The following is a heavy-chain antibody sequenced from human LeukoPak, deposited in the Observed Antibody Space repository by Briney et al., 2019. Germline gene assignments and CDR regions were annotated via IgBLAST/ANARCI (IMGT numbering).Heavy chain of an antibody. Sequence: SETLSLTCAVYGGSFSGYYWSWIRQPPGKGLEWIGEINHSGSTNYNPSLKSRVTISVDTSKNQFSLKLNSVTAADTAVYYCARALRSRGLPFDYWGQGTLVTVSS. CDR1: GGSFSGYY. CDR3: ARALRSRGLPFDY. V-gene: IGHV4-34*01. D-gene: IGHD3-10*01. J-gene: IGHJ4*02. CDR2: INHSGST.